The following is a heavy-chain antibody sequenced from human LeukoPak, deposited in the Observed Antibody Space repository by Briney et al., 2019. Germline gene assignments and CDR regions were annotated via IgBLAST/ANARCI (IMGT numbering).Heavy chain of an antibody. D-gene: IGHD5-18*01. V-gene: IGHV3-30-3*01. CDR2: ISYDGSNK. Sequence: PGGSLRLSCAASGFTFSSYAMHWVRQAPGKGLEWVAVISYDGSNKYYADSVKGRFTISRDNSKNTLYLQMNSLRAEDTAVYYCARGSTAMVRGYGMDVWGQGTTVTVSS. J-gene: IGHJ6*02. CDR1: GFTFSSYA. CDR3: ARGSTAMVRGYGMDV.